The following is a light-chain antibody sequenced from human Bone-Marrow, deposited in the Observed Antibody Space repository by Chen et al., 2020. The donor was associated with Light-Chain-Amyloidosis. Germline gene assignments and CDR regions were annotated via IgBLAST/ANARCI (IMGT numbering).Light chain of an antibody. V-gene: IGLV2-14*01. Sequence: QSALTQPASVSGSPGQSITISCTGTSSDVGGDNHVSWYQQHPDKAPKLMIYVVTNRSSWVPDRFSGSKSDNTAYLTISGLQTADEADYFCSSYTITNSLVFGSGTRVTVL. CDR2: VVT. CDR1: SSDVGGDNH. J-gene: IGLJ1*01. CDR3: SSYTITNSLV.